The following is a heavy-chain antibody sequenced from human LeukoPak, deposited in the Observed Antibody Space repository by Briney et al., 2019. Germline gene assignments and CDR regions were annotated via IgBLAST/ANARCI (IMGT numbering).Heavy chain of an antibody. V-gene: IGHV3-23*01. CDR2: ISPGGGTT. D-gene: IGHD4-17*01. Sequence: GGSLRLSCAVSGFAFGSEAMSWVRQSPARGLEWVASISPGGGTTYYADSVKGRFTVSRDNAKNSLYLQMNSLAAEDTATYFCVRDRSYGSQYYYYIDVWGRGTTVTVSS. CDR3: VRDRSYGSQYYYYIDV. J-gene: IGHJ6*03. CDR1: GFAFGSEA.